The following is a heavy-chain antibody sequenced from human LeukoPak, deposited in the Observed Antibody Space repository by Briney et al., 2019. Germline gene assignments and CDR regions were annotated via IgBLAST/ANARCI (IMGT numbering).Heavy chain of an antibody. Sequence: GGSLRLSCAASGFTFSSYWMSWVRQAPGKGLEWVANIKQDGSEKYYVDSVKGRFTISRDNAKNSLYLQMNSLRAEDTAVYYCARETPYYYDSSGPIYYFDYWGQGTLVTVSS. D-gene: IGHD3-22*01. V-gene: IGHV3-7*01. CDR3: ARETPYYYDSSGPIYYFDY. CDR1: GFTFSSYW. J-gene: IGHJ4*02. CDR2: IKQDGSEK.